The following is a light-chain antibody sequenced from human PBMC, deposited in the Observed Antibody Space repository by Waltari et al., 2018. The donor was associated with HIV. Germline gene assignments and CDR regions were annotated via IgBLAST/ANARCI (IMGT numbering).Light chain of an antibody. CDR1: VSNIAITS. CDR2: NNN. V-gene: IGLV1-44*01. J-gene: IGLJ3*02. CDR3: AAWDDRLKGV. Sequence: QSVLTQPPSVSGAPGQRVTLSCSGSVSNIAITSVYWYHTFPGTAPNLLIYNNNQRPSGVPDRFSGSKSGTSASLAISGLQSDDEADYYCAAWDDRLKGVFGGGTKLTVL.